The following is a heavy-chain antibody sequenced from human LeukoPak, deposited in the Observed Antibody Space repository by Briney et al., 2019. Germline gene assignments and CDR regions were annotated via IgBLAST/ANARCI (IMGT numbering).Heavy chain of an antibody. V-gene: IGHV1-46*01. CDR1: GYTFTGYY. CDR2: INPSGGST. J-gene: IGHJ6*03. CDR3: ARVAAEVVGLPGAIGFGWLRRDYYYMDV. D-gene: IGHD2-2*02. Sequence: VASVTVSCKASGYTFTGYYMHWVRQAPGEGLEWMGIINPSGGSTTYAQKFQGRVTMTRDMSTSTVYMDLSSLRSEDTAVYYCARVAAEVVGLPGAIGFGWLRRDYYYMDVWGKGTTVTVSS.